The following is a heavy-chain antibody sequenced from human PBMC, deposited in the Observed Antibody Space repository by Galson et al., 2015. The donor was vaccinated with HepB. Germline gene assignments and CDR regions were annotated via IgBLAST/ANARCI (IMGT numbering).Heavy chain of an antibody. V-gene: IGHV3-7*03. CDR1: GFTFSRYW. D-gene: IGHD6-19*01. Sequence: SLRLSCAASGFTFSRYWMTWVRQAPGKGLEWVANIKQDGNEKYYVDSVKGRFTISRDNAKNSLYLRMNSLRAEDTAVYYCAREGSGGIALSGTRWFDPWGQGTLVTVSS. J-gene: IGHJ5*02. CDR2: IKQDGNEK. CDR3: AREGSGGIALSGTRWFDP.